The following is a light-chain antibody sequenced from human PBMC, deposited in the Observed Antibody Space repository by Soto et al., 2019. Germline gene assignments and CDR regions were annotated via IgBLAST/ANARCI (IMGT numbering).Light chain of an antibody. CDR1: QSISSY. CDR2: AAS. CDR3: QQTYTIPLT. Sequence: DIQMTQSPSSLSASVGDRVTITCRASQSISSYLNWYQQKPGKAPKLLIYAASSLQSGVPSRFSGSGSGTDFTLTVSGLQAEDFGTYYCQQTYTIPLTCGPGTKVDIK. V-gene: IGKV1-39*01. J-gene: IGKJ3*01.